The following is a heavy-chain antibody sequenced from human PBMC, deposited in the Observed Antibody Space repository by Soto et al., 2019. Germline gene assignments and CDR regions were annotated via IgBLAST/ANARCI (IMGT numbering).Heavy chain of an antibody. CDR1: GGTVSSSR. V-gene: IGHV3-48*03. D-gene: IGHD2-2*01. CDR2: ISSSGSTI. Sequence: LRRSDAAPGGTVSSSRRNWVRHTPRKELEWVSYISSSGSTIYYADSVKGRFILSRDNARNSLFLQICSLRAEDTAVYYCPRAPNLYCSGTDCYVYWGHRTLATVSS. CDR3: PRAPNLYCSGTDCYVY. J-gene: IGHJ1*01.